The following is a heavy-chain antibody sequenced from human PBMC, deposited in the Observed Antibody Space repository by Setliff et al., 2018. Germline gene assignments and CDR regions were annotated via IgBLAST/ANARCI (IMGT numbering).Heavy chain of an antibody. CDR2: INHSGST. D-gene: IGHD2-8*01. J-gene: IGHJ6*02. CDR1: GGSLSDYY. V-gene: IGHV4-34*01. Sequence: SETLSLTCTVYGGSLSDYYWSWIRQPPGKGLEWIVEINHSGSTNYSPSLKSRVTISVDMSKNQFSMKLTSVTAADTAVYYCAKEHVVISFVTNTHHHYGMDVWGQGATVTVSS. CDR3: AKEHVVISFVTNTHHHYGMDV.